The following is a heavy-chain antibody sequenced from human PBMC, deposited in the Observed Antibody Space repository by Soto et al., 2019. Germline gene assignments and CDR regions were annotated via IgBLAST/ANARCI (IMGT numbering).Heavy chain of an antibody. CDR2: IIPIFDKA. D-gene: IGHD4-17*01. Sequence: QVQLVQSGAEVKKPGSSVKVPCKGSGATFTSYGVIWVRQAPGQGLEWMGGIIPIFDKANYARKFQARLTITADKSTSTAFMELRSLRSEDTAVYYCARAGIYSDYFTGAQDPWGQGTLVTVSS. CDR3: ARAGIYSDYFTGAQDP. J-gene: IGHJ5*02. CDR1: GATFTSYG. V-gene: IGHV1-69*06.